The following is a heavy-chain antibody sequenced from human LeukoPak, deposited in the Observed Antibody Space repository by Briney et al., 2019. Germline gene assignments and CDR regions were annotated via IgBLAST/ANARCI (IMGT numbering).Heavy chain of an antibody. D-gene: IGHD3-22*01. J-gene: IGHJ4*02. CDR3: ARGRCRPTYYDSSGYSY. CDR2: INHSGST. Sequence: SETLSLTCAVYGGSFSGYYWSWIRQPPGKGLEWIGEINHSGSTNYNPSLKSRVTISVDTSKNQFSLKLSSVTAADTAVYYCARGRCRPTYYDSSGYSYWGQGTLVTVSS. CDR1: GGSFSGYY. V-gene: IGHV4-34*01.